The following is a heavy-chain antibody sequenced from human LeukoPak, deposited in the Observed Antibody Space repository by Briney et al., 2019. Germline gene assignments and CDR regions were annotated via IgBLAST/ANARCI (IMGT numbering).Heavy chain of an antibody. V-gene: IGHV4-30-2*01. CDR3: ARELWFANAPGSWLDP. CDR2: IFHTGST. Sequence: PSQTLSLTCVVSGVSISSGAYSWSWIRQPPGKGLEWIGYIFHTGSTFYNPSLKSRLTISVDNSKNQFSLRLSSVTAADTAVYYCARELWFANAPGSWLDPWGQGTLVTVSS. J-gene: IGHJ5*02. CDR1: GVSISSGAYS. D-gene: IGHD3-10*01.